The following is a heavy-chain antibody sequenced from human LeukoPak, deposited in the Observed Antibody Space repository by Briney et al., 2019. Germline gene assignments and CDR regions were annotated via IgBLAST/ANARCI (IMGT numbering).Heavy chain of an antibody. CDR3: ARESYYDSSGYYYPGDSANDY. D-gene: IGHD3-22*01. CDR1: GYTFTSYG. J-gene: IGHJ4*02. V-gene: IGHV1-18*01. CDR2: FSAYNGNT. Sequence: GASVKVSCEASGYTFTSYGISWVRQAPGQGLEWMGWFSAYNGNTNYAQKLQGRVTMTTDTSTSTAYMELRSLRSDDTAVYYCARESYYDSSGYYYPGDSANDYWGQGTLVTVSS.